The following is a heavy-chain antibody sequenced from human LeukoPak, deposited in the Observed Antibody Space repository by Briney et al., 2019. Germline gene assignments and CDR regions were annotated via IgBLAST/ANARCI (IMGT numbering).Heavy chain of an antibody. CDR2: ISSTGGIT. CDR1: GFTFSSYA. V-gene: IGHV3-64*01. CDR3: AKIFYDSGGYYYDY. J-gene: IGHJ4*02. Sequence: GGSLRLSCAASGFTFSSYALHWVRQAPGQGLEYVSEISSTGGITYYANSVKGRFTISRDNSKNTLYLQMGSLRAEDMAVYYCAKIFYDSGGYYYDYWGQGTLVTVSS. D-gene: IGHD3-22*01.